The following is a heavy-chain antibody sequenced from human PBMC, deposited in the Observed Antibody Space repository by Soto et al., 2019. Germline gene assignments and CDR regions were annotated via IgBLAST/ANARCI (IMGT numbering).Heavy chain of an antibody. CDR1: GYTFTSYG. CDR2: ISAYNGKT. V-gene: IGHV1-18*01. J-gene: IGHJ3*02. CDR3: ARDLTPLYGSGSYYPSHDAFDI. Sequence: ASVKVSCTASGYTFTSYGIGGVRQAPGQGLEWMGWISAYNGKTNYAQKLQGRVTMTTDTSTSTAYMELRSLRSDDTAVYYCARDLTPLYGSGSYYPSHDAFDIWCQGTMVTVSS. D-gene: IGHD3-10*01.